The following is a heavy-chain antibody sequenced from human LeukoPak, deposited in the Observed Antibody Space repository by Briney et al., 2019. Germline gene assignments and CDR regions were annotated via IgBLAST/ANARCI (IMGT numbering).Heavy chain of an antibody. J-gene: IGHJ3*02. D-gene: IGHD5-18*01. CDR3: ARGSRGYSYVKGHDAFDI. Sequence: GASVKVSCKASGYTFTGYYMHWVRQAPGQGLEWMGWINPNSGGTNYAQKFQGRVTMTRDTSISTAYMELSRLRSDDTAVYYCARGSRGYSYVKGHDAFDIWGQGTMVTVSS. CDR2: INPNSGGT. V-gene: IGHV1-2*02. CDR1: GYTFTGYY.